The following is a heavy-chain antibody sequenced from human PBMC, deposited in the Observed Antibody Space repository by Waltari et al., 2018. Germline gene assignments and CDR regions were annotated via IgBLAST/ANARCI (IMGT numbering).Heavy chain of an antibody. D-gene: IGHD1-26*01. CDR2: INAGNGNT. CDR3: ATVGIRVGATGGAY. CDR1: GYTFTSYA. J-gene: IGHJ4*02. Sequence: QVQLVQSGAEVKKPGASVKVSCKASGYTFTSYAMHWVRQAPGQRLEWMGWINAGNGNTKYSQKFQGRVTITRDTSASTAYMELSSLRSEDTAVYYCATVGIRVGATGGAYWGQGTLVTVSS. V-gene: IGHV1-3*01.